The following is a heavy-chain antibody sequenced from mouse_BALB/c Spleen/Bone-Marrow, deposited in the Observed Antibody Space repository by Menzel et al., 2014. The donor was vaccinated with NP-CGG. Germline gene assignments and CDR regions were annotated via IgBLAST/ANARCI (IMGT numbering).Heavy chain of an antibody. CDR2: IYSGGST. V-gene: IGHV5-6-5*01. Sequence: EVKLVESGGGLVKPGGSLKLSCAASGFTFSTYAMSWVRQTPEKRLEWVASIYSGGSTYYPDSVKGRFTISRDNARNILYPQMNSLRSEDTAMYYCARRYYGYWYFDVWGAGTTVTVSS. CDR1: GFTFSTYA. D-gene: IGHD1-1*01. J-gene: IGHJ1*01. CDR3: ARRYYGYWYFDV.